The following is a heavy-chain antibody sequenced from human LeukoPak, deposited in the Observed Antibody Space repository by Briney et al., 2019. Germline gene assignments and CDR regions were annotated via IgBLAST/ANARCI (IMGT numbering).Heavy chain of an antibody. V-gene: IGHV3-30*03. CDR1: GFTFSSYG. CDR2: VSSDGSIK. Sequence: PGGSLRLSCVASGFTFSSYGIHWVRQAPGKGLEWVAVVSSDGSIKYSADSVKGRFTISRDTSKNTVYLQMNSLGAEDTAFYYCARGYSSSWLGYFDYWGQGTLVTVSS. D-gene: IGHD6-13*01. CDR3: ARGYSSSWLGYFDY. J-gene: IGHJ4*02.